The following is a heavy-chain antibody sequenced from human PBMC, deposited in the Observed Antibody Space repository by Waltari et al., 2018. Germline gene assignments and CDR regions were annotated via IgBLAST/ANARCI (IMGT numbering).Heavy chain of an antibody. J-gene: IGHJ4*02. D-gene: IGHD3-16*01. Sequence: QVQLQESGPGLVKPPETLSLTCDVSGYLITRGHFWGWIRQPPGKGLEWIGSIYYSGTTHYHPALKSRVTIPVDTSKNQYSLRLNSVTAADTAVYYCARGEFLGSYEFDYWRQGTLVTVSS. CDR2: IYYSGTT. V-gene: IGHV4-38-2*01. CDR1: GYLITRGHF. CDR3: ARGEFLGSYEFDY.